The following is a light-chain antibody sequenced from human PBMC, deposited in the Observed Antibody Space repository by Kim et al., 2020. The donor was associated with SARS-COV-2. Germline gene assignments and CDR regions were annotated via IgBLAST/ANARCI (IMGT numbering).Light chain of an antibody. CDR2: DAS. CDR3: QQRSNWPRGT. J-gene: IGKJ2*02. V-gene: IGKV3-11*01. Sequence: EIVLTQSPANLSLSPGERATLSCRASQSVSSSLAWYQQKPGQAPRLLIYDASNRATGIPARFSGSGSGTDFTLTISSLEPEDFAVYYCQQRSNWPRGTFGQGTKLEIK. CDR1: QSVSSS.